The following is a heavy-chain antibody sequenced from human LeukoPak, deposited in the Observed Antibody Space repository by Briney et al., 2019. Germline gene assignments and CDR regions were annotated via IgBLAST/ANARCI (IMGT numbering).Heavy chain of an antibody. Sequence: GASVKVSCKASGYTFTGYYMHWVRQAPGQGLEWMGWINPNSGGTNYAQKFQGRVTKTRDTSISTAYMELSRLRSDDTAVYYCARLSFGELLYSKNYYYYGMDVWGQGTTVTVSS. J-gene: IGHJ6*02. D-gene: IGHD3-10*01. CDR2: INPNSGGT. CDR1: GYTFTGYY. CDR3: ARLSFGELLYSKNYYYYGMDV. V-gene: IGHV1-2*02.